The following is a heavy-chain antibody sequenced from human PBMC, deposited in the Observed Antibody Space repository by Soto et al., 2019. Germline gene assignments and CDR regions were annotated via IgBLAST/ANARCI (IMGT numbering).Heavy chain of an antibody. V-gene: IGHV1-69*08. CDR3: TRPDFGDYWYFDL. J-gene: IGHJ2*01. D-gene: IGHD4-17*01. CDR2: IIPALGTA. Sequence: QDQLVQSGAEVKKPGSSVKVSCKASGGTFSSHTFSWVRQDPGQGIEWMGRIIPALGTATYAQKFQGRVTMTADESATTVYMELNSLRSENTAVYYCTRPDFGDYWYFDLWGRGTLVTVSS. CDR1: GGTFSSHT.